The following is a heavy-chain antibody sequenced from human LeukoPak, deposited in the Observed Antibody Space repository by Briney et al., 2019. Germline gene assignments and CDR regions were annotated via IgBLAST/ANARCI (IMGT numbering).Heavy chain of an antibody. D-gene: IGHD3-10*01. CDR3: ARVPLSGPGYYGMDV. Sequence: PGGSLRLSCAASGFTFRSYWMHWVRQVPGKGLVWVSRINGDGSSTSYADSVKGRFTISRDNAKNTLYLQMNSLRAEDTAVCYCARVPLSGPGYYGMDVWGQGTTVTVSS. J-gene: IGHJ6*02. CDR1: GFTFRSYW. V-gene: IGHV3-74*01. CDR2: INGDGSST.